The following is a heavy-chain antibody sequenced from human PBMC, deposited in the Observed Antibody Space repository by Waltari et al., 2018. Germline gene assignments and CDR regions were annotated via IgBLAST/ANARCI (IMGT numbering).Heavy chain of an antibody. CDR3: ATIPSLSVSGPFDF. J-gene: IGHJ4*02. CDR2: FDPEEGEI. Sequence: QVQLVQSGTEVKKPGASVKVSCKVSGYTLTDLSMHWVRQAPGKGPEWMGGFDPEEGEIVYAQKFQGRVTMTEDTSTDTAYMKLSSLRSEDTPMYYCATIPSLSVSGPFDFWGQGTLVTVSS. CDR1: GYTLTDLS. V-gene: IGHV1-24*01. D-gene: IGHD1-1*01.